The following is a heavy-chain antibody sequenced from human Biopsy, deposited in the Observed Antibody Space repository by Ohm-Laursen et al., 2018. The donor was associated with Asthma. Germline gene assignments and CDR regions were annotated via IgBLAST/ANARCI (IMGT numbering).Heavy chain of an antibody. Sequence: GSLRLSCTASGFAVSRGHMFWVRQAPGKGLEWVSVIYSGGTSHTADSVRGRFTISRDYSKNTLYLQMHSLRAEDTAVYYCARGDSSNWSHYYFDYWGQGTLVTVPS. J-gene: IGHJ4*02. CDR1: GFAVSRGH. CDR3: ARGDSSNWSHYYFDY. CDR2: IYSGGTS. V-gene: IGHV3-53*01. D-gene: IGHD3-22*01.